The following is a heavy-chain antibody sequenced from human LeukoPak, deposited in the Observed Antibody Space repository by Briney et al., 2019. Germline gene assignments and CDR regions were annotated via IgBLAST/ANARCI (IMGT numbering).Heavy chain of an antibody. Sequence: SVKVSCEASGGTFSSYAISWVRQAPGQGLEWMGGIIPIFGTANYAQKFQGRVTITTDESTSTAYMELSSLRSEDTAVYYCARSQQGFWSGRDAFDIWGQGTMVTVSS. V-gene: IGHV1-69*05. D-gene: IGHD3-3*01. CDR1: GGTFSSYA. J-gene: IGHJ3*02. CDR3: ARSQQGFWSGRDAFDI. CDR2: IIPIFGTA.